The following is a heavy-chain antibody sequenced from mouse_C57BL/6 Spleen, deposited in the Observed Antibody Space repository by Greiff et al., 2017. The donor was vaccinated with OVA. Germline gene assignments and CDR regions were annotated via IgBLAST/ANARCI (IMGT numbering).Heavy chain of an antibody. CDR1: GYTFTSYW. Sequence: QVQLKQPGAELVRPGTSVKLSCKASGYTFTSYWMHWVKQRPGQGLEWIGVIDPSDSYTNYNQKFKGKATLTVDTSSSTAYMQLSSLTSEDSAVYYCARRAYYSNYPFDYWGQGTTLTVSS. D-gene: IGHD2-5*01. CDR3: ARRAYYSNYPFDY. J-gene: IGHJ2*01. V-gene: IGHV1-59*01. CDR2: IDPSDSYT.